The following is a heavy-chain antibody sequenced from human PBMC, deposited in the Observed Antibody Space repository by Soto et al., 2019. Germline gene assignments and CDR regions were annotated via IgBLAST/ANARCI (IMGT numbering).Heavy chain of an antibody. V-gene: IGHV1-3*01. CDR1: GYTFTSYA. Sequence: QVQLVQSGAEVKKPGASVKVSCKASGYTFTSYAMHWVRQAPGQRLEWMGWINAGNGNTKYSQKFQGRVTITRDTSASTAYMELSSLRSEDTAVYYCARGYCSSTCCSQRGSLFDYWGQGTLVTVSS. CDR3: ARGYCSSTCCSQRGSLFDY. CDR2: INAGNGNT. D-gene: IGHD2-2*01. J-gene: IGHJ4*02.